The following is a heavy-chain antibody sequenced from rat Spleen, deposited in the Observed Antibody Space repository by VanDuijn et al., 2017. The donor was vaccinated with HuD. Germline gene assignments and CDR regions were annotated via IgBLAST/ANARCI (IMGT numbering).Heavy chain of an antibody. V-gene: IGHV5-7*01. Sequence: EVQLVESGGGLVQPGRSLKLSCAASGFTFSDYNMAWVRQAPKKGLEWVATISYDGGSTNYRDSVKGRFTIARDDAKRTLYLQMDSLRSEDTATYFCARLRLPFDYWGQGASVTVSS. J-gene: IGHJ4*01. CDR3: ARLRLPFDY. CDR2: ISYDGGST. D-gene: IGHD1-6*01. CDR1: GFTFSDYN.